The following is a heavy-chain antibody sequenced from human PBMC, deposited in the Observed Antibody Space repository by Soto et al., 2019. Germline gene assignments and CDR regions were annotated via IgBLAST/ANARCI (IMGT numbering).Heavy chain of an antibody. Sequence: PSETLSLTCAVSGGSISSGGYSWSWIRQPPGKGLEWIGYIFHSGSTYYNPSLKSRVTISVDRSKNQFSLKLSSVTAADTAVYYCARVPDRWGQGTLVTVSS. J-gene: IGHJ5*02. CDR3: ARVPDR. V-gene: IGHV4-30-2*01. CDR2: IFHSGST. CDR1: GGSISSGGYS. D-gene: IGHD2-2*01.